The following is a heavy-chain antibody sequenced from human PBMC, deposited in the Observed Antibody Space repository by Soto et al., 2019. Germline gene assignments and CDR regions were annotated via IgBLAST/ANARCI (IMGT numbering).Heavy chain of an antibody. D-gene: IGHD6-6*01. V-gene: IGHV5-51*01. CDR3: ARYSSSSPPGVFDY. Sequence: GESLKISCKGSGYNFISYWIGWVRQMPGKGLEWMGIIYPADSDTRYSPSFEGQVTISADNSITTAYLQWSSLKASDTAIYYCARYSSSSPPGVFDYWGQGTLVTVSS. J-gene: IGHJ4*02. CDR1: GYNFISYW. CDR2: IYPADSDT.